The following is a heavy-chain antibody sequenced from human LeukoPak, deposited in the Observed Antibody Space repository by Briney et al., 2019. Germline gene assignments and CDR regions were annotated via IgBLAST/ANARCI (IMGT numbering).Heavy chain of an antibody. J-gene: IGHJ4*02. CDR1: GGSFSGHY. CDR3: AGHRGYTYGPYDY. D-gene: IGHD5-18*01. Sequence: PSETLSLTCVVYGGSFSGHYWSWIRQPPGKGLEWIGEINHSGSTNYNPPLKSRVTISVDTSKNQFSLKLSSVTAVDTAVYYCAGHRGYTYGPYDYWGQGTLVTVSS. V-gene: IGHV4-34*01. CDR2: INHSGST.